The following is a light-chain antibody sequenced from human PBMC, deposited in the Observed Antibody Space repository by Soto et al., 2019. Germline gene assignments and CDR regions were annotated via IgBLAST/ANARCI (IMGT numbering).Light chain of an antibody. V-gene: IGLV1-44*01. CDR2: SND. CDR1: SSNIGSNT. J-gene: IGLJ2*01. CDR3: AVWDDSLNAL. Sequence: QSVLTQSPSASGTPGQRVTISCSGSSSNIGSNTVNWYQQLPGTAPKLLIYSNDQRPSGVPDRFSGSKSATSASLAISGLQSEDEADYYCAVWDDSLNALFGGGTKLTVL.